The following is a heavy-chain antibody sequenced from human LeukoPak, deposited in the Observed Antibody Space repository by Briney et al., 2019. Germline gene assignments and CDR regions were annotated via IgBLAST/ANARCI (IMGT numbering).Heavy chain of an antibody. CDR1: GYTFTSYG. CDR2: ISAYNGNT. Sequence: GASVKVSCKASGYTFTSYGISWVRQAPGQGLEWMGWISAYNGNTNYAQKLQGRVTLTRDTSLSTAYMELSNLRSDDTAVYYCARDEVVAAPNYFGMVVWGQGTTVSVSS. CDR3: ARDEVVAAPNYFGMVV. V-gene: IGHV1-18*01. J-gene: IGHJ6*02. D-gene: IGHD2-15*01.